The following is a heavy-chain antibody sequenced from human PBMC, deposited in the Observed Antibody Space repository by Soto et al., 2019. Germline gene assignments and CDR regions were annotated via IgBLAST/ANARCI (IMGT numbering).Heavy chain of an antibody. J-gene: IGHJ5*02. V-gene: IGHV3-48*02. Sequence: EVQLVESGGGLVQPGGSLRLSCAASGFTFSSYSMNWVRQAPGKGLEWVSYISSSSSTIYYADSVKGRFTISSDKAKNSLYLQMNSLRDEDTAVYYCAREGRRLNTFDPWGQGTLVTVPS. D-gene: IGHD2-15*01. CDR1: GFTFSSYS. CDR3: AREGRRLNTFDP. CDR2: ISSSSSTI.